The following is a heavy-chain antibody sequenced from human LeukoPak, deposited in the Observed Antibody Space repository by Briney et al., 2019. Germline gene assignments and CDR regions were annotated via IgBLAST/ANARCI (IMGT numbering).Heavy chain of an antibody. CDR3: ARGFCSGGTCYRITGTFDV. Sequence: GGSLRLSCAASGFTFSSYAMHWVRQAPGKGLEWVAVISYDGSNKYYADSVKGRFTISRDNGNNSLFLEMTSLRADDTAVYYCARGFCSGGTCYRITGTFDVWGHGTMVSVSS. V-gene: IGHV3-30*04. CDR2: ISYDGSNK. CDR1: GFTFSSYA. D-gene: IGHD2-15*01. J-gene: IGHJ3*01.